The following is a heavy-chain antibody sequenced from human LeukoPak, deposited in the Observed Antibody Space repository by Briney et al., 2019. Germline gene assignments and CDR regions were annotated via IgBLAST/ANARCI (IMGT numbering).Heavy chain of an antibody. Sequence: PSETLSLTCTVSGGSISSYYWSGIRQPPGKALEWIGYIYYSGSTNYNPSLKSRVTISVDTSKNQFSLKLSSVTAADTAVYYCARGFTVTTRRVFDPWGQGTLVTVSS. CDR3: ARGFTVTTRRVFDP. D-gene: IGHD4-11*01. J-gene: IGHJ5*02. CDR1: GGSISSYY. V-gene: IGHV4-59*12. CDR2: IYYSGST.